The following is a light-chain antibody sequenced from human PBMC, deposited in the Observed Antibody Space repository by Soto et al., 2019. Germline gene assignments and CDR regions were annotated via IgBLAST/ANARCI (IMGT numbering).Light chain of an antibody. CDR3: QQSFFILET. CDR2: GFS. Sequence: DIQITQSPSPLSASVGDRVTITCRASQYIGDFLNWYQQTPGKPPKLGIFGFSNLDIGIPSRFSGSGSGTEITLTIANLHREDFPTDDCQQSFFILETCGRATEVEIK. CDR1: QYIGDF. J-gene: IGKJ1*01. V-gene: IGKV1-39*01.